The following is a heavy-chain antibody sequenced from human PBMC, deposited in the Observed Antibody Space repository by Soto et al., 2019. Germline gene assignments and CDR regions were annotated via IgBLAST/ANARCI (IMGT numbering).Heavy chain of an antibody. J-gene: IGHJ4*02. V-gene: IGHV4-59*01. Sequence: PSEPLSLTCTVSDGSISSYDLSWIRTPPGKGLEWIGYIYYSGSTNYNPSLKSRVTISVDTSKNQFSLKLSSVTAADTAVYYCARATYDDILTGYYTFDYWGQGTLVTVSS. CDR1: DGSISSYD. D-gene: IGHD3-9*01. CDR3: ARATYDDILTGYYTFDY. CDR2: IYYSGST.